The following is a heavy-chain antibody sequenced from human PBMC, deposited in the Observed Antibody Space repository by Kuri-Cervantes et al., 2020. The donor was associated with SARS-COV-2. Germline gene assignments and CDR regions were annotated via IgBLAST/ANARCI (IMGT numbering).Heavy chain of an antibody. D-gene: IGHD3-3*01. J-gene: IGHJ4*02. V-gene: IGHV3-48*03. CDR1: GFTFSSYE. CDR3: AKDTKSYDFWSGGFDY. CDR2: ISSSGSTI. Sequence: GESLKISCAASGFTFSSYEMNWVRQAPGKGLEWVSYISSSGSTIYYADSVKGRFTISRDNAKNSLYLQMNSLRAEDMALYYCAKDTKSYDFWSGGFDYWGQGTLVTVSS.